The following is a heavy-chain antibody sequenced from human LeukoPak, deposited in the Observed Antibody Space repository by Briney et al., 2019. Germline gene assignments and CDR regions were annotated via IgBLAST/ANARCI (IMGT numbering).Heavy chain of an antibody. J-gene: IGHJ5*02. CDR3: ARGTPSSLRNPNWFDP. CDR1: GGSFSGYY. V-gene: IGHV4-34*01. CDR2: INHSGST. D-gene: IGHD5/OR15-5a*01. Sequence: SETLSLTCAVYGGSFSGYYWSWIRQPPGKGLEWIGEINHSGSTNYNPSLKSRVTISIDTSKNQFSLKLSSVTAADTAVYYCARGTPSSLRNPNWFDPWGQGTLVTVSS.